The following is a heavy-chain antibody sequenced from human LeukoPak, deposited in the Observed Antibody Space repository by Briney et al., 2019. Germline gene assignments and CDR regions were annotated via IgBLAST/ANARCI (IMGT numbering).Heavy chain of an antibody. J-gene: IGHJ5*02. CDR1: GYTFTSYD. Sequence: ASVKVSCKASGYTFTSYDINWVRQATGLGLEWMGWMNPYRGNTGYAQKFQGRVTMTRNTSISTAYMELSSLRSEDTAVYYCARQSVLRFLEWSSTGFDPWGQGTLVTVSS. CDR2: MNPYRGNT. CDR3: ARQSVLRFLEWSSTGFDP. V-gene: IGHV1-8*01. D-gene: IGHD3-3*01.